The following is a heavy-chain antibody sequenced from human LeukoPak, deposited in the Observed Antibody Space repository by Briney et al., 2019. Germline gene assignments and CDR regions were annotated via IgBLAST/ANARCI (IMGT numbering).Heavy chain of an antibody. V-gene: IGHV2-5*02. CDR2: IDWDDDK. CDR1: GFSLSTRGVG. Sequence: SGPTLVKPTQTLTLTCTFSGFSLSTRGVGVGWIRQPPGKALEWLALIDWDDDKRYSPSLKSRLTITKDTSKNQVVLTMTNMDPVDTATYYCAHSLVGTAMREYLRDEEGWFDPWGQGTLVTVSS. CDR3: AHSLVGTAMREYLRDEEGWFDP. D-gene: IGHD5-18*01. J-gene: IGHJ5*02.